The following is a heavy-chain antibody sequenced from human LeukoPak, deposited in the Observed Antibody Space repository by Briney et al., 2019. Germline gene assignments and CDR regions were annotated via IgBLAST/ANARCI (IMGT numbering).Heavy chain of an antibody. D-gene: IGHD6-6*01. CDR3: ARGPNSNWSGLDF. CDR2: ISSSMISI. J-gene: IGHJ4*02. CDR1: GFTFRRYD. Sequence: GGSLRLSCASSGFTFRRYDMNWVRQAPGKGLEWVSFISSSMISIHYADSVKGRFTVSRDNAKNTPYLQVNNLRAEDTAVYYCARGPNSNWSGLDFWGQGTLLTVSS. V-gene: IGHV3-21*01.